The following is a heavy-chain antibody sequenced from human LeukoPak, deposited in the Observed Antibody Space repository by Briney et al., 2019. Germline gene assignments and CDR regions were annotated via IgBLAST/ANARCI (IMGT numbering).Heavy chain of an antibody. CDR2: INPNSGGT. CDR3: ARDRHDFWGGYRSGGYTYYFDY. CDR1: GYTFTGYY. J-gene: IGHJ4*02. D-gene: IGHD3-3*01. Sequence: ASVKVSCKASGYTFTGYYMHWVRQAPGQGLEWMGWINPNSGGTNYAQKFQGRVTMTRDTSISTAYMELSRLRSDDTAVYYCARDRHDFWGGYRSGGYTYYFDYWGQGPLVTVSS. V-gene: IGHV1-2*02.